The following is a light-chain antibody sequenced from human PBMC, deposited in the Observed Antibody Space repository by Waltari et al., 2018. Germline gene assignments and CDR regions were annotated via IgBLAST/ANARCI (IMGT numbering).Light chain of an antibody. CDR2: DVS. J-gene: IGLJ3*02. CDR1: SGDVGFYNY. Sequence: QSALTQPASLSGSPGQSITISCTGTSGDVGFYNYVSWYQQQPGKAPRLIIYDVSERPSGVSKRFSGSKSGNTASLTISGLQAEDEADYYCNSYTGSSSWVFGGGTKLTVL. V-gene: IGLV2-14*03. CDR3: NSYTGSSSWV.